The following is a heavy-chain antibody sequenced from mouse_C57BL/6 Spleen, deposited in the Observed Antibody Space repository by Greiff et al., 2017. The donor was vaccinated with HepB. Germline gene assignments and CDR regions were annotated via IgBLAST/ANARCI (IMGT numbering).Heavy chain of an antibody. Sequence: EVKLVESGGGLVQPGGSMKLSCVASGFTFSNYWMSWVRQSPEKGLEWVAQIRLKSDNYATHYAESVKGRFTISRDDSKSSVYLQMNNLRAEDTGIYYCTENYGNYAFAYWGQGTLVTVSA. CDR2: IRLKSDNYAT. V-gene: IGHV6-3*01. D-gene: IGHD2-1*01. CDR1: GFTFSNYW. J-gene: IGHJ3*01. CDR3: TENYGNYAFAY.